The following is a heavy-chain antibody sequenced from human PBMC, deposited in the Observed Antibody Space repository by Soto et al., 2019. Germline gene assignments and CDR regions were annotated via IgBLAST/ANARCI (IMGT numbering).Heavy chain of an antibody. V-gene: IGHV1-2*02. J-gene: IGHJ5*02. CDR2: INPNSGGT. CDR3: ARGGIFGVVIYWFDP. D-gene: IGHD3-3*01. CDR1: GYTFTGYY. Sequence: VASVKVSCKASGYTFTGYYMHWVRQAPGQGLEWMGWINPNSGGTNYAQKFQGRVTMTRDTSISTAYMELSRLRSDDTAVYYCARGGIFGVVIYWFDPWGQGTLVTVSS.